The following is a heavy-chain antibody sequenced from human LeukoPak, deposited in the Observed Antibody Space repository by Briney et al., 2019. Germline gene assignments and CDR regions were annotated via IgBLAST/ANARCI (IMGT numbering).Heavy chain of an antibody. CDR1: GGSFSGYY. D-gene: IGHD3-10*01. V-gene: IGHV4-34*01. CDR2: INHSGST. CDR3: ARLYGSGSQIAYDY. Sequence: SETLSLTWAVYGGSFSGYYWSWVRQPPEKGLEWIGEINHSGSTNYNPSLKSRVTISVDTSKNQFSLKLSSVAAAATAVYYCARLYGSGSQIAYDYWGQGTLVTVSS. J-gene: IGHJ4*02.